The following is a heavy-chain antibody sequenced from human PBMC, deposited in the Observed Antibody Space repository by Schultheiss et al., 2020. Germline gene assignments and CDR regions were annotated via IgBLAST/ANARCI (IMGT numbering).Heavy chain of an antibody. D-gene: IGHD3-16*02. CDR2: INWNSGSI. J-gene: IGHJ4*02. V-gene: IGHV3-9*01. CDR3: ARQIGGELSFFDY. CDR1: GFAFSSYV. Sequence: GGSLRLSCAASGFAFSSYVLHWVRRAPGKGLEWVAGINWNSGSIGYADSVKGRFTISRDNAKNSLYLQMNSLRAEDTAVYYCARQIGGELSFFDYWGQGTLVTVSS.